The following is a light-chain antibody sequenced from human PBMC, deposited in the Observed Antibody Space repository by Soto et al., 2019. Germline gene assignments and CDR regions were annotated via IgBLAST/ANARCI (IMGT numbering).Light chain of an antibody. Sequence: EIVLTQSPGTLSLSPGERATLNCRAGQSISTSSLAWYRQKPGQAPRLLIYGTSIRATGVPARFSGGGSGTEFTLTISGLQSEDFAVYYCQQYNNWPLITFGQGTRLEIK. CDR2: GTS. J-gene: IGKJ5*01. CDR1: QSISTS. CDR3: QQYNNWPLIT. V-gene: IGKV3-15*01.